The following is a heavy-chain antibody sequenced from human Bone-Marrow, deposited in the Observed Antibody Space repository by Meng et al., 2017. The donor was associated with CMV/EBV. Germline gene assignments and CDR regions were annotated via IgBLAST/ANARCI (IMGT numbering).Heavy chain of an antibody. CDR1: GGSISSSSYY. Sequence: SETLSLTCTVSGGSISSSSYYWGWIRQPPGKGLEWIGSIYYSGSTYYNPSLKSRVTISVDTSKNQFSLKLSSVTAADTAVYYCASITNDIVVVPAARMDVWGQGTTVTVSS. J-gene: IGHJ6*02. CDR2: IYYSGST. V-gene: IGHV4-39*07. D-gene: IGHD2-2*01. CDR3: ASITNDIVVVPAARMDV.